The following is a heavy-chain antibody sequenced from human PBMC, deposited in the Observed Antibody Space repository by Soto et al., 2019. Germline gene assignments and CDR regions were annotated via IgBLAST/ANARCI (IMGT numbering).Heavy chain of an antibody. CDR3: AKDLKGSDPPYNTYYDFFLYYYYYGMDV. V-gene: IGHV3-23*01. CDR2: ISGSGGST. J-gene: IGHJ6*02. CDR1: GFTFSSYA. Sequence: GGSLRLSCAASGFTFSSYAMNWVRQAPGKGLEWVSAISGSGGSTYYADSVKGRFTISRDNSKNTLYLQMNSLRAEDTAVYYCAKDLKGSDPPYNTYYDFFLYYYYYGMDVWGQGTTVTVSS. D-gene: IGHD3-3*01.